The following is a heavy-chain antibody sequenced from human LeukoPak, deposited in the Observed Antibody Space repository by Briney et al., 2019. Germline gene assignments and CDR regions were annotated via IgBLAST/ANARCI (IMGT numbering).Heavy chain of an antibody. CDR2: VNTNSGGT. V-gene: IGHV1-8*01. D-gene: IGHD3-10*01. Sequence: ASVKVSCKASGYTFTNFDIMWVRQATGQGLEWMGWVNTNSGGTSYAQKFQGRVSMTRDTSIGTAYMELSSLRSEDTAIYYRTRGRGGTIIRGYLDSWGQGTLVSVSS. J-gene: IGHJ4*02. CDR1: GYTFTNFD. CDR3: TRGRGGTIIRGYLDS.